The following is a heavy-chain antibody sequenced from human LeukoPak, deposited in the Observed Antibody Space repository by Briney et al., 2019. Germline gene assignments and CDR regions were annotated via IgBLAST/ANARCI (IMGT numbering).Heavy chain of an antibody. J-gene: IGHJ6*02. CDR2: FDPEDGET. CDR3: ATDLNSNYGGAPENYYYYGMDV. V-gene: IGHV1-24*01. Sequence: ASVKDSCKVSGYTLTELSMHWVRQAPGKGLEWMGGFDPEDGETIYAQKFQGRVTMTEDTSTDTAYMELSSLRSEDTAVYYCATDLNSNYGGAPENYYYYGMDVWGQGTTVIVSS. D-gene: IGHD4-11*01. CDR1: GYTLTELS.